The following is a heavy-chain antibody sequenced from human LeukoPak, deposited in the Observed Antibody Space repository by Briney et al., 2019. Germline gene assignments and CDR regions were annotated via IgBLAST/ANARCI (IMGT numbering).Heavy chain of an antibody. CDR2: ISSSSSYI. CDR1: GFSFSSYS. J-gene: IGHJ2*01. CDR3: ARDLGSLRSSYWYFDL. D-gene: IGHD5-12*01. V-gene: IGHV3-21*01. Sequence: GGSLRLSCAASGFSFSSYSMNWVRQAPGKGLEWVSSISSSSSYIYYVDAVEGLFTISRNNAKTPPDLQMNSLRAEDTAVYYCARDLGSLRSSYWYFDLWGRGTLVTVSS.